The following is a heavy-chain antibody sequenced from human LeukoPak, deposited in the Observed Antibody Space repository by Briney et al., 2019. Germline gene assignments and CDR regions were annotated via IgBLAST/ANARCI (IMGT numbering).Heavy chain of an antibody. J-gene: IGHJ4*02. D-gene: IGHD2-2*01. CDR1: GYTFTSYG. CDR2: ISAYNGNT. Sequence: GASVKVSCKASGYTFTSYGISWVRQAPGQGLEWMGWISAYNGNTNYAQKLQGRVTMTTDTSTSTAYMELWSLRSDDTAVYYCARGYCSSTSCYPRGYWGQGTLVTVSS. CDR3: ARGYCSSTSCYPRGY. V-gene: IGHV1-18*01.